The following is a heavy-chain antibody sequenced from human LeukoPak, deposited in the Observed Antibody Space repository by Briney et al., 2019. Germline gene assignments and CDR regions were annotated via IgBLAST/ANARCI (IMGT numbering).Heavy chain of an antibody. Sequence: PGGSLRLSCAASGFTFSRYWVSWVRQAPGKGLEWVANIKQDGSEKHHGASVKGRFTISRDNAKNSLYLQMNSLRVEGTAVYYCVKHETGPEYWGQGTLVTVSS. D-gene: IGHD1-14*01. CDR2: IKQDGSEK. J-gene: IGHJ4*02. CDR3: VKHETGPEY. CDR1: GFTFSRYW. V-gene: IGHV3-7*01.